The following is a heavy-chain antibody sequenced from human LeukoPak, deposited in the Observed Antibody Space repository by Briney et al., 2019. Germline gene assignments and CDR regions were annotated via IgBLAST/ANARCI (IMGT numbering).Heavy chain of an antibody. CDR2: ISYDGSNK. CDR3: ARDVANYDFWSGYFDY. D-gene: IGHD3-3*01. V-gene: IGHV3-30-3*01. Sequence: GSLRLSCAASGFTFSSYAMHWVRQAPGKGLEWVAVISYDGSNKYYADSVKGRFTISRDNSKNTLYLQMNSLRAEDTAVYYCARDVANYDFWSGYFDYWGQGTLVTVSS. J-gene: IGHJ4*02. CDR1: GFTFSSYA.